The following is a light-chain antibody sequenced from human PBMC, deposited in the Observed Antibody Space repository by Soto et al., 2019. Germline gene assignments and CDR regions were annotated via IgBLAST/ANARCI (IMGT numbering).Light chain of an antibody. CDR2: ATS. V-gene: IGKV1-39*01. J-gene: IGKJ2*01. Sequence: DIQMTQSPSSLSASVGARVTITCRASQSISTYLNWYQQKPGKAPKLLIYATSRLQSGVPSRFSGSGSGTDFTLTISSLQPEDFATYYCQQSYGTPPTFGQGTKLEIK. CDR1: QSISTY. CDR3: QQSYGTPPT.